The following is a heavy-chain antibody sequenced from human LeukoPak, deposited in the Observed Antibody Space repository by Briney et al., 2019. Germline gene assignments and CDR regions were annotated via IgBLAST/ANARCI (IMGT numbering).Heavy chain of an antibody. CDR1: GYSFTSYW. Sequence: PGASLNISCEGSGYSFTSYWIAWVRQMPGKGLEWMGIIYPGDSDTRYSPSFQGQVTISADKSISSAYLQWSSLKASDTAMYYCARIGSSWKDAFDIWGQGTMVTVSS. CDR2: IYPGDSDT. V-gene: IGHV5-51*01. J-gene: IGHJ3*02. CDR3: ARIGSSWKDAFDI. D-gene: IGHD6-13*01.